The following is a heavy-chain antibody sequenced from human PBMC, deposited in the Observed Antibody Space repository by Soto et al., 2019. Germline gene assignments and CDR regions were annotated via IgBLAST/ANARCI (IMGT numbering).Heavy chain of an antibody. D-gene: IGHD6-19*01. V-gene: IGHV4-38-2*02. CDR1: GDSISSGSY. CDR3: ARVHVMVVAGGTFDY. Sequence: TSETLSLTCTVSGDSISSGSYWGWIRQPPGEGPEWIASIYHGGTTFYNPSLKSRISISVDTSKNQFSLRLTSVTAADTATYYCARVHVMVVAGGTFDYWGRGTLVTVSS. J-gene: IGHJ4*03. CDR2: IYHGGTT.